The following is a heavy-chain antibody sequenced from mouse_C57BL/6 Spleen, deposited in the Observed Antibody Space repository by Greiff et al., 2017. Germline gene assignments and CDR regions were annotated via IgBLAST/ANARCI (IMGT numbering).Heavy chain of an antibody. V-gene: IGHV14-4*01. CDR1: GFNIKDDY. J-gene: IGHJ2*01. CDR2: IDPENGDT. CDR3: TKAYSLYYFDY. Sequence: EVHLVESGAELVRPGASVKLSCTASGFNIKDDYMHWVKPRPEQGLEWIGWIDPENGDTEYASKFQGKATITADTSSNTAYLQLSSLTSEDTAVYYCTKAYSLYYFDYWGQGTTLTVSS. D-gene: IGHD2-10*01.